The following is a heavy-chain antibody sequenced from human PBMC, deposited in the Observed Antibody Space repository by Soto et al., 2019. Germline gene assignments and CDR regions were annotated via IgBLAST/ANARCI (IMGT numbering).Heavy chain of an antibody. V-gene: IGHV1-18*01. CDR1: CYTFSKYG. CDR2: INTYNGNT. D-gene: IGHD3-10*01. Sequence: ASVKVSCKAFCYTFSKYGISWVRQAPGQRAEWMGWINTYNGNTNHAQKLQGRVTMTTDTSTSTAYMELRSLRSDDTAVYYCARGVGSGTYYNQYNWFDPWGQGTLVTVSS. J-gene: IGHJ5*02. CDR3: ARGVGSGTYYNQYNWFDP.